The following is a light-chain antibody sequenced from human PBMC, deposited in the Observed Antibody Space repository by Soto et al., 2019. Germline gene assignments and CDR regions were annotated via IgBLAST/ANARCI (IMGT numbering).Light chain of an antibody. CDR3: VLYMGSGIWM. CDR1: SGSVSTTYH. Sequence: QTVVTQEPSSSVSPGGTVTLTCALSSGSVSTTYHPSWYQQTPGQAPRTLIYSTNTRSSGVPDRFSGSILGNRAALTITGAQADDDSDYYCVLYMGSGIWMFGGGTKLTVL. CDR2: STN. V-gene: IGLV8-61*01. J-gene: IGLJ3*02.